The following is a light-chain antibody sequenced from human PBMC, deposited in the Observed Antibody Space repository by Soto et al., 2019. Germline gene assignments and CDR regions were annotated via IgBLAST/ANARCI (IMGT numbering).Light chain of an antibody. CDR1: QSISYW. CDR2: QTS. J-gene: IGKJ1*01. Sequence: DIQLTQSPSTLSASVGDRVTITCRASQSISYWLAWYQQKPGKAPKLLIYQTSTLQGGVPSRFSGSGSGTEFTLTISSLQPDDSATYDCQQYSRYRTFGQGTKVEIK. CDR3: QQYSRYRT. V-gene: IGKV1-5*03.